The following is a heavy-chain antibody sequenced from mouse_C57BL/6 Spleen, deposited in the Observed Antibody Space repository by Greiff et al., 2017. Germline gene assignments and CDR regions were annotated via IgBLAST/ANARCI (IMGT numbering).Heavy chain of an antibody. V-gene: IGHV5-6*01. CDR3: ARRTAQATDAMDY. CDR1: GFTFSSYG. D-gene: IGHD3-2*02. Sequence: EVQLVESGGDLVKPGGSLKLSCAASGFTFSSYGMSWVRQTPDKRLAWVATISSGGSYTYYPDSVKGRFTISRDNAKNTLYLQMGSLKSEDTAMYYCARRTAQATDAMDYWGQGTSVTVSS. J-gene: IGHJ4*01. CDR2: ISSGGSYT.